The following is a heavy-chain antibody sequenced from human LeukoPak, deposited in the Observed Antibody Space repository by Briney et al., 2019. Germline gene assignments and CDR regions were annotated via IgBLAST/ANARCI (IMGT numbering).Heavy chain of an antibody. V-gene: IGHV4-31*03. CDR1: GGSISSGGYY. Sequence: SQTLSLTCTVSGGSISSGGYYWSWICQHPGKDLEWIGYIYYSGSTYYNPSLKSRVTISVDTSKNQFSLKLSSVTAADTAVYYCARDRTTGYGMDVWGQGTTVTVSS. CDR2: IYYSGST. CDR3: ARDRTTGYGMDV. J-gene: IGHJ6*02. D-gene: IGHD4-11*01.